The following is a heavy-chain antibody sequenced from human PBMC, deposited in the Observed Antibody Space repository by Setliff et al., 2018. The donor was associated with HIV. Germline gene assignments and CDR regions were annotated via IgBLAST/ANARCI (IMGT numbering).Heavy chain of an antibody. CDR3: ARGGTSSNWFGP. J-gene: IGHJ5*02. CDR1: GGSISSSSYY. D-gene: IGHD2-2*01. V-gene: IGHV4-39*07. CDR2: IYYSGST. Sequence: PSETLSLTCTVSGGSISSSSYYWGWIRQPPGKGLEWIGSIYYSGSTYYNPSLKSRATISLDTSKNQFSLKLTSVTAADTAVYYCARGGTSSNWFGPWGQGTLVTVSS.